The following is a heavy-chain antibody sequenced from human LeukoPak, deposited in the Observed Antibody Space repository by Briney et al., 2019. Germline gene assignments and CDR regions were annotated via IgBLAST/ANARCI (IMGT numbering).Heavy chain of an antibody. CDR3: ARDGTASLRYQLLSSEVFDY. J-gene: IGHJ4*02. CDR2: IYNSGSS. V-gene: IGHV4-38-2*02. CDR1: GYSISSGYY. D-gene: IGHD2-2*01. Sequence: SETLSLTCAVSGYSISSGYYWGWIRQPQGKGLEWIGSIYNSGSSYYNPSLKSRVTISVDTSKNQFSLKLSSVTAADTAVYYCARDGTASLRYQLLSSEVFDYWGQGTLVTVSS.